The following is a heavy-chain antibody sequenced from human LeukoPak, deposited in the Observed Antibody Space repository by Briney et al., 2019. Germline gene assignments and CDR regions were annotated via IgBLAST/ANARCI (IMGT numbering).Heavy chain of an antibody. Sequence: GESLRISCQGSGSCFTSYWISWVRPMPWKGLGWMGRIDPSDSYTNYSPSFQGHVTISADKSISTAYLQWSSLKAWDTAMYYCARPVDYYGSGSPPGDAFDIWGQGTMVTVSS. CDR3: ARPVDYYGSGSPPGDAFDI. D-gene: IGHD3-10*01. J-gene: IGHJ3*02. CDR1: GSCFTSYW. V-gene: IGHV5-10-1*01. CDR2: IDPSDSYT.